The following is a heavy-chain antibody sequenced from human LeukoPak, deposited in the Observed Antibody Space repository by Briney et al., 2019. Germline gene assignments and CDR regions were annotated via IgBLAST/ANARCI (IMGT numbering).Heavy chain of an antibody. CDR1: GGSISSYY. J-gene: IGHJ3*02. CDR2: IYYSGST. CDR3: ARDDSSGYPLDI. Sequence: PSETLSLTCTVSGGSISSYYWSWIRQPPGKGLEWIGYIYYSGSTNYNPSLKSRVTISVDTSKNQFSLKLSSVTAADTAVYYCARDDSSGYPLDIWGQGTMVTVSS. V-gene: IGHV4-59*01. D-gene: IGHD3-22*01.